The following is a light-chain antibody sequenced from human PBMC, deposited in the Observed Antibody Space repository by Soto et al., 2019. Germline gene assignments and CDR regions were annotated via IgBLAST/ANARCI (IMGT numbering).Light chain of an antibody. J-gene: IGLJ3*02. Sequence: GVSNRFSGSKSGNTASLTLSGLQAEDEADYYCSSYASTSTSGVFGGGTKLTVL. CDR3: SSYASTSTSGV. V-gene: IGLV2-14*01.